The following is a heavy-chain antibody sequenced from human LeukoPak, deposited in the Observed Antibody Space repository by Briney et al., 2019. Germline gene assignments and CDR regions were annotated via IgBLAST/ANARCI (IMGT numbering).Heavy chain of an antibody. Sequence: ASVKVSCTVSGSSLTELSLYWVRQAPGKGLEWMGGFDVIDAKTFYAQKFQGRVTMTEDSSTDTAYMELSRLTSADTAFYYCAAGRPYSLLDYWGEGTLLTVSS. V-gene: IGHV1-24*01. J-gene: IGHJ4*02. D-gene: IGHD5-18*01. CDR1: GSSLTELS. CDR2: FDVIDAKT. CDR3: AAGRPYSLLDY.